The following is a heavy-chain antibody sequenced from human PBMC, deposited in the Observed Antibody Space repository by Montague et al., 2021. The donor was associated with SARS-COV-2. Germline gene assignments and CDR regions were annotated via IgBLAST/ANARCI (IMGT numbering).Heavy chain of an antibody. V-gene: IGHV4-59*12. CDR2: IYHSGST. Sequence: SETLSLTCTVSGGSISSYYWSWIRQPPGKGLEWIGEIYHSGSTDYNPSLKSRVTISVDKSKNQFSLKLSSVTAADTAVYYCARDATMVSHSYFDYWGQGTLVTVSS. CDR1: GGSISSYY. D-gene: IGHD4/OR15-4a*01. CDR3: ARDATMVSHSYFDY. J-gene: IGHJ4*02.